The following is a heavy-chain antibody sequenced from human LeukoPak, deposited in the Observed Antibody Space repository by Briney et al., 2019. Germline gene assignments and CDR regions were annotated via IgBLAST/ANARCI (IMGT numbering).Heavy chain of an antibody. D-gene: IGHD3-10*01. CDR3: ARAYGSGSAKKYYYYYYGMDV. CDR1: GGSISRYY. Sequence: SETLSLTCSVSGGSISRYYWSWIRQPPGKGLEWIGSIYYSGSTYYNPSLKSRVTISVDTSKNQFSLKLSSVTAADTAVYYCARAYGSGSAKKYYYYYYGMDVWGQGTTVTVSS. CDR2: IYYSGST. J-gene: IGHJ6*02. V-gene: IGHV4-59*01.